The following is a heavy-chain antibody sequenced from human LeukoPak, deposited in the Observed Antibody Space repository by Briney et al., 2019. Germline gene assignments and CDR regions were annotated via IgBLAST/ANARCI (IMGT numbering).Heavy chain of an antibody. Sequence: AGGSLRLSCAAPGFTFSSYSMNWVRQAPGKGLEWVSSISSSSSYIYYADSVKGRFTISRDNAKNSLYLQMNSLRAEDTAVYYCARGGDGYNQIPDDYWGQGTLVTVSS. CDR2: ISSSSSYI. CDR1: GFTFSSYS. J-gene: IGHJ4*02. D-gene: IGHD5-24*01. CDR3: ARGGDGYNQIPDDY. V-gene: IGHV3-21*01.